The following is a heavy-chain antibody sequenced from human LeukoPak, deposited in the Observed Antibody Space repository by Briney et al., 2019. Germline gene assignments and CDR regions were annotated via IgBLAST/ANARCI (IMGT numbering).Heavy chain of an antibody. J-gene: IGHJ4*02. CDR3: ARDGRGDYAYDY. D-gene: IGHD4-17*01. CDR2: INIDGSSG. Sequence: GGSLRLSCAASGFTFSSYWMHWVRQAPGKGLVWVSRINIDGSSGSYADSVKDRFTISRDNSKNTLYLQMNSLRAEDTAVYYCARDGRGDYAYDYWGQGTLVTVSS. V-gene: IGHV3-74*01. CDR1: GFTFSSYW.